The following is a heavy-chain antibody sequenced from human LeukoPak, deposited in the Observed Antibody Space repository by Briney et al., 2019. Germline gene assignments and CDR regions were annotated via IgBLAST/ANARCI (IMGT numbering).Heavy chain of an antibody. CDR3: ARDPYIKAFDI. J-gene: IGHJ3*02. Sequence: QAGGSLRISCAASGFTFRSYWMTWLRQAPGKELELVAHINPDGSEESYADSVKGRFTISRDNAKNSLHLQMNNLRVEDTAVYYCARDPYIKAFDIWGQGTMVTVSS. CDR1: GFTFRSYW. V-gene: IGHV3-7*01. D-gene: IGHD1-14*01. CDR2: INPDGSEE.